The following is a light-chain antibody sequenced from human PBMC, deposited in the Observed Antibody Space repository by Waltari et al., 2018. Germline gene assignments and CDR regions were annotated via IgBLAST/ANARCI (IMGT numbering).Light chain of an antibody. V-gene: IGLV2-14*03. Sequence: QSALTQPASVSGPPGQSITISCTGTSSDVGGYNYVSWYQQHPGKAPKLMIYDVSNRPAGVSNRFSGSKPGNTASLTSSGLQAEDEADYYCSSYTSSSTWVFGGGTKLTVL. CDR1: SSDVGGYNY. CDR3: SSYTSSSTWV. J-gene: IGLJ3*02. CDR2: DVS.